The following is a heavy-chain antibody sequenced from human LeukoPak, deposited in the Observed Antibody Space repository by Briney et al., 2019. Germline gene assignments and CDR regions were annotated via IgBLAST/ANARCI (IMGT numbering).Heavy chain of an antibody. V-gene: IGHV7-4-1*02. Sequence: GASVKVSCKASGYIFTSYAMNWVRQAPGQGLEWMGWINTNTGNLTYVQGFTGRFVFSLDTSVSTAYLQISSLKAEDTAVYYCARARHLPSSDRKGYPPEYWGQGTLVTVSS. CDR2: INTNTGNL. CDR1: GYIFTSYA. D-gene: IGHD6-19*01. J-gene: IGHJ4*02. CDR3: ARARHLPSSDRKGYPPEY.